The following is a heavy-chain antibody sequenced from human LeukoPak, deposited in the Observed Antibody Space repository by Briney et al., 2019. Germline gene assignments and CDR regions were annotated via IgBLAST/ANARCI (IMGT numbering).Heavy chain of an antibody. CDR2: IRYDGSNK. V-gene: IGHV3-30*02. CDR3: AREIYYDSSGYYFDYFDY. J-gene: IGHJ4*02. Sequence: PGGSLRLSCAASGFTFSSYGMHWVRQAPGKGLEWVAFIRYDGSNKYYADSVKGRFTISRDNSKNTLYLQMNSLRAEDTAVYYCAREIYYDSSGYYFDYFDYWAREPWSPSPQ. D-gene: IGHD3-22*01. CDR1: GFTFSSYG.